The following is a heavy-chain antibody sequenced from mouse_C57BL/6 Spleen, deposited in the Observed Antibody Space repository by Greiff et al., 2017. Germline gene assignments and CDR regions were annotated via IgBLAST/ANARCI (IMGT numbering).Heavy chain of an antibody. J-gene: IGHJ1*03. D-gene: IGHD1-1*01. Sequence: EVQGVESGGGLVKPGGSLKLSCAASGFTFSSYAMSWVRQTPEKRLEWVATISDGGSYTYYPDNVKGRFTISRDNAKNNLYLQMSHLKSEDTAMYYCASNYYCSTWYFDVWGTGTTVTVSS. V-gene: IGHV5-4*01. CDR2: ISDGGSYT. CDR3: ASNYYCSTWYFDV. CDR1: GFTFSSYA.